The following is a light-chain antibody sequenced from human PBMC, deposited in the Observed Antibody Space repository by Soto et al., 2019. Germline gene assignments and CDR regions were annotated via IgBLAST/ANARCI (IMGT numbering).Light chain of an antibody. CDR3: QQYGSAPT. V-gene: IGKV3-20*01. CDR2: DVS. CDR1: QSVSSNY. Sequence: EIVLTQSPGTLSLSPGVRATLSCRSSQSVSSNYLDWYQQKPDQAPRLVIYDVSGRATGIPDRFSGSGSGTDFTLTISRLEPEDFAVYYFQQYGSAPTFGQGAKGEI. J-gene: IGKJ1*01.